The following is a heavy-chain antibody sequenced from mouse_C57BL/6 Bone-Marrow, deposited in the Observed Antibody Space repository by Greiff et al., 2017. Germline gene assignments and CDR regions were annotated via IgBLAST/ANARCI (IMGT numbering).Heavy chain of an antibody. V-gene: IGHV1-59*01. CDR2: IDPSDSYT. J-gene: IGHJ2*01. Sequence: QVQLQQPGAELVRPGTSVKLSCKASGYTFTSYWMHWVKQRPGQGLEWIGVIDPSDSYTNYNQKFKGKATLTVDTSSSTAYMQLSSLTSEDSAVYYCASSPWTSYWGQGTTLTVSS. CDR1: GYTFTSYW. CDR3: ASSPWTSY.